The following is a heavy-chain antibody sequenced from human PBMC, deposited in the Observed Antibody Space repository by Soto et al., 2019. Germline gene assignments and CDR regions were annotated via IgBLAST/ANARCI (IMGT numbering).Heavy chain of an antibody. Sequence: QVQLQESGPGLVKPSQTLSLTCNVSGGSINSAGYYWSGIRQHPGKGLEWIGYIYYSGRTYYNPSFKSRVTMSLGTWKAHCSLMLSSLTAADMAVYYCARVQTLSGLINVFDYWGQGEMVTV. CDR3: ARVQTLSGLINVFDY. J-gene: IGHJ4*02. CDR1: GGSINSAGYY. CDR2: IYYSGRT. D-gene: IGHD2-8*01. V-gene: IGHV4-31*03.